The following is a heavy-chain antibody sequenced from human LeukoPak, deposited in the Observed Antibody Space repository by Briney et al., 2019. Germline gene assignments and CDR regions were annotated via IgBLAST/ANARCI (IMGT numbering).Heavy chain of an antibody. D-gene: IGHD5-12*01. CDR1: GFTFSSYA. Sequence: PGGSLRLSCAASGFTFSSYAMNSVRPPPGNWLGWVSAISGSGGTTYYPDSVKGRFTISRDNSKNTLFLQMNSLRAEDTAVYYCAKDREGLGSGYDLEYFDYWGQGTLVTVSS. V-gene: IGHV3-23*01. CDR3: AKDREGLGSGYDLEYFDY. CDR2: ISGSGGTT. J-gene: IGHJ4*02.